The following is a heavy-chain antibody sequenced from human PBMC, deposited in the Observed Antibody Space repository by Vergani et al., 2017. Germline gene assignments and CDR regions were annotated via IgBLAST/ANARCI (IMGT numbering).Heavy chain of an antibody. CDR1: GGSFSDYY. V-gene: IGHV3-11*01. J-gene: IGHJ4*02. D-gene: IGHD6-13*01. Sequence: QVQLQQWGAGLLKPSETLSLTCAVYGGSFSDYYMSWIRQAPGKGLEWVSYISSSGSTIYYADSVKGRFTISRDNAKNSLYLQMNSLRAEDTAVYYCARGLGGYWYSSSWYVDYWGQGTLVTVSS. CDR2: ISSSGSTI. CDR3: ARGLGGYWYSSSWYVDY.